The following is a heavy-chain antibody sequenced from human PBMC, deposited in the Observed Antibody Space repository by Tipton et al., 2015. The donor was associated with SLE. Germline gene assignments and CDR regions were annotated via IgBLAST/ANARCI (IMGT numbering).Heavy chain of an antibody. CDR1: GDSINKGGYH. CDR2: MDTSGGT. J-gene: IGHJ3*02. V-gene: IGHV4-61*02. CDR3: ARSQGAFDI. Sequence: TLSLTCSVSGDSINKGGYHWNWIRQPAGMGLEWIGRMDTSGGTFYNPSLESRVSISLDSSKNQFSLKLSSVTAADTAVYYCARSQGAFDIWGQGTMVTVSS.